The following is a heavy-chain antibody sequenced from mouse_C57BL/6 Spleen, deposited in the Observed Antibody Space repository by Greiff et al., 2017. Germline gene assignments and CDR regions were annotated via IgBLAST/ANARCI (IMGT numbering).Heavy chain of an antibody. CDR3: ARWAITTVVVDY. CDR1: GYAFSSSW. V-gene: IGHV1-82*01. CDR2: IYPGDGDT. J-gene: IGHJ2*01. Sequence: QVQLQQSGPELVKPGASVKISCKASGYAFSSSWMNWVTQRPGKGLEWIGRIYPGDGDTNYNGKFKGKATLTADKSSSTAYMQLSSLTSEDSAVYFCARWAITTVVVDYWGQGTTLTVSS. D-gene: IGHD1-1*01.